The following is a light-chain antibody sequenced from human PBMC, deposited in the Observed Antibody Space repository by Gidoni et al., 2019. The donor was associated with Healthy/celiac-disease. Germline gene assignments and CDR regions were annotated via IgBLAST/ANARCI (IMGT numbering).Light chain of an antibody. CDR3: QQYGSSPA. CDR2: GAS. V-gene: IGKV3-20*01. Sequence: EIVLTQSPGTLSLSPGDRATLSCRASQSVSSSYLAWYQQKPGQAPRLRIYGASSRATGIPDRFSGSGSGTDFTLTMSRLEPEDFAVYYCQQYGSSPAFGQXTKVEIK. J-gene: IGKJ1*01. CDR1: QSVSSSY.